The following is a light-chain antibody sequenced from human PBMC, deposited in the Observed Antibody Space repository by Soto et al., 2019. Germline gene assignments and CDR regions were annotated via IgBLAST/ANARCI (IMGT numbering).Light chain of an antibody. CDR1: QSISSW. Sequence: DIQMTQSPSTQSSFLGDRVTITCRASQSISSWLAWYQQKPGKAPKLLIYKASTLESGVPSRFSGSGSGTEFTLTISSLPPDDFATYYCQQYDTYWTFGQGTKVDIK. J-gene: IGKJ1*01. CDR2: KAS. CDR3: QQYDTYWT. V-gene: IGKV1-5*03.